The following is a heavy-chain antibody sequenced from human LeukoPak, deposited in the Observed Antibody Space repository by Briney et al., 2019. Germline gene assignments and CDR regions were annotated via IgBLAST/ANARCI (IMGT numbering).Heavy chain of an antibody. CDR2: IRSKAYGSTT. Sequence: GGSLRLSCTASGFTLGDYAMSWVRQAPGKGLEWVGFIRSKAYGSTTEYAAAGKVKFTIARDDNNSIAYLQMNSLKTEDTAVYYCTFLPYGSGSYFDYWGQGTLVTVSS. D-gene: IGHD3-10*01. J-gene: IGHJ4*02. CDR1: GFTLGDYA. CDR3: TFLPYGSGSYFDY. V-gene: IGHV3-49*04.